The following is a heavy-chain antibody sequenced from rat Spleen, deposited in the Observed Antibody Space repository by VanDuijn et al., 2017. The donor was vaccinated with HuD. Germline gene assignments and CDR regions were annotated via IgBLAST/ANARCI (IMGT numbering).Heavy chain of an antibody. CDR1: GFTFTDFY. CDR2: IRNKANGYTT. J-gene: IGHJ2*01. D-gene: IGHD1-4*01. CDR3: ARGPGALDY. Sequence: EVKLLESGGGLVQPGGSMRLSCAASGFTFTDFYMNWIRQPAGKAPEWLGFIRNKANGYTTEYNPSVKGRFTISRDNTQNMVYLQMNTLRAEDTATYHCARGPGALDYWGQGVMVTVSS. V-gene: IGHV7-7*01.